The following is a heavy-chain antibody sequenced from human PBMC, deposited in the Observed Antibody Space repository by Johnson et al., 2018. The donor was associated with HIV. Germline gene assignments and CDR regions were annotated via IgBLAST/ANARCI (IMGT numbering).Heavy chain of an antibody. CDR3: ARDRDSIVGVPYAFDI. Sequence: VQLVESGGGLVQPGGSLRLSCAASGFTFSSYDMHWVRQATGKRLEWVSGIGTVGDTYYPGSVKGRFTISRDNAKNSLYLQMNSLRAEDTAVYYCARDRDSIVGVPYAFDIWGQGTMVTVSS. D-gene: IGHD1-26*01. CDR1: GFTFSSYD. J-gene: IGHJ3*02. CDR2: IGTVGDT. V-gene: IGHV3-13*01.